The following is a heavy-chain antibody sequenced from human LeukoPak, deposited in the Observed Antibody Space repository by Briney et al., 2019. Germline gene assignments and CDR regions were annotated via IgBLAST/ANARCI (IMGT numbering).Heavy chain of an antibody. D-gene: IGHD4-23*01. CDR1: GDSISSSDYY. CDR3: ARHLSYGGNSVWGY. J-gene: IGHJ4*02. Sequence: PSETLSLTCTVSGDSISSSDYYWGWIRQPPGKGLEWIGSISYSGTAYYNPSLKSRVTMSVDTSKSQFALKLSSVTAADTAMYYCARHLSYGGNSVWGYWGQGTLVTVSS. CDR2: ISYSGTA. V-gene: IGHV4-39*01.